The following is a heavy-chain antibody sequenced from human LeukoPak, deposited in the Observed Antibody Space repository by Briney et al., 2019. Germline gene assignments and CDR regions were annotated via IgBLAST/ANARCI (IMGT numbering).Heavy chain of an antibody. CDR2: ISAYDGNT. J-gene: IGHJ3*02. V-gene: IGHV1-18*01. D-gene: IGHD6-19*01. CDR1: GYTFTTYG. CDR3: ASESSGRMDDAFGI. Sequence: ASVKVSCKASGYTFTTYGISWVRQAPGQGLEWMGWISAYDGNTNYAQKFQGTVTMTTDASTSTAYMELRSLRSDDTAVYYCASESSGRMDDAFGIWGQGTMVTVSS.